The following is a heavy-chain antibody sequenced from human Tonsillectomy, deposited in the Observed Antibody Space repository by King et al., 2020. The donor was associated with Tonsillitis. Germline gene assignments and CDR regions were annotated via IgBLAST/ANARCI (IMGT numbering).Heavy chain of an antibody. Sequence: VQLQQWGAGLLKPSETLSLTCAVFGGSFSGYYWSWIRQPPGKGLEWIGKINHSGSTNYNPSLKSRVTISLDTSKNQFSLKLSSVTAADTAVYYCAREAHSDYDSSGYYYLGFQHWGQGTLVTVSS. CDR2: INHSGST. D-gene: IGHD3-22*01. J-gene: IGHJ1*01. CDR3: AREAHSDYDSSGYYYLGFQH. CDR1: GGSFSGYY. V-gene: IGHV4-34*01.